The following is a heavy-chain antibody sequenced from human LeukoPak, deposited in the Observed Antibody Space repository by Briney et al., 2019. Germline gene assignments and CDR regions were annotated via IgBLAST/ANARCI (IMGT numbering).Heavy chain of an antibody. J-gene: IGHJ6*02. Sequence: GASVKVSCKASGYTFTSYGISWVRQAPGQGLEWMGWMNPNSGNTGYAQKFQGRVTMTRNTSISTAYMELSSLRSEDTAVYYCARVFYDILTGYSAYYYYGMDVWGQGTTVTVSS. D-gene: IGHD3-9*01. CDR2: MNPNSGNT. CDR3: ARVFYDILTGYSAYYYYGMDV. V-gene: IGHV1-8*02. CDR1: GYTFTSYG.